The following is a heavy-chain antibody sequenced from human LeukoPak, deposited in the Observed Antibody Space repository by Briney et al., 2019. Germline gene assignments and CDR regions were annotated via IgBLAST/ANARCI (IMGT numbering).Heavy chain of an antibody. V-gene: IGHV3-33*06. CDR2: IWYDGSNK. J-gene: IGHJ4*02. CDR1: GFTFSSYG. Sequence: GGSLRLSCAASGFTFSSYGMHWVRQAPGKGLEWVAVIWYDGSNKYYADSVKGRFTISRDNSRNTVYLQMNSLRVEDTAVHYCAKTYSRESGYDFFFHYWGQGTRVTVSS. CDR3: AKTYSRESGYDFFFHY. D-gene: IGHD5-12*01.